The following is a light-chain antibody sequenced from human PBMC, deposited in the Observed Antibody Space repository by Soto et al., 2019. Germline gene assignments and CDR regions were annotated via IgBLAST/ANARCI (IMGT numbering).Light chain of an antibody. CDR1: QSISSY. V-gene: IGKV1-39*01. Sequence: DIQMTQSPSSLSASVGDRVTITFRASQSISSYLNWYQQKPGKAPKLLIYAASSLQSGVPSRFSGSGSGTEFTLTISSLQPDDFATYYCQHYNSYSEASGQGTKVDI. CDR3: QHYNSYSEA. CDR2: AAS. J-gene: IGKJ1*01.